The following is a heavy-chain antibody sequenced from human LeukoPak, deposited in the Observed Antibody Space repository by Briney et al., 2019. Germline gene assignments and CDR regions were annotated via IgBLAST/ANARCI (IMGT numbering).Heavy chain of an antibody. V-gene: IGHV3-30*02. D-gene: IGHD3-3*01. Sequence: GGSLRLSCAASGFTFNRRGMHWVRQAPGKGLEWVAFIRYDGGETFYADFVKGRFTISRDNSKNTLSLQMNSLRAEDTAVYYCARDFRFLDDYWGQGTLVTVSS. J-gene: IGHJ4*02. CDR2: IRYDGGET. CDR1: GFTFNRRG. CDR3: ARDFRFLDDY.